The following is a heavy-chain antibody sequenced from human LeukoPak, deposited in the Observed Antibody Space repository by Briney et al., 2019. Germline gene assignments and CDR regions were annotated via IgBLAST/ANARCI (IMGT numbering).Heavy chain of an antibody. CDR2: ICYSGST. CDR1: GGSISSHY. J-gene: IGHJ4*02. CDR3: ARSRAAAGV. D-gene: IGHD6-13*01. V-gene: IGHV4-59*11. Sequence: SETLPLTCTVSGGSISSHYWSWIRQPPGKGLEWIGYICYSGSTNYNPSLKSRVTISVDTSKNQFSLKLSSVTAADTAVYYCARSRAAAGVWGQGTLVTVSS.